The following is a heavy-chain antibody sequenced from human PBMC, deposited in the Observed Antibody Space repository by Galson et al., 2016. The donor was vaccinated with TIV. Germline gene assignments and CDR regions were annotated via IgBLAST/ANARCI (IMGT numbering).Heavy chain of an antibody. CDR3: ARAVTMRVADYYYGMDV. Sequence: SLRLSCAVSGFSFTDYYMNWIRQAPGKGLEWVSYISNGGSITYYADFVKGRFTISRDNAKNSLYLHMSSLRAEDTGVYCARAVTMRVADYYYGMDVWGQGTAVTVSS. D-gene: IGHD3-22*01. J-gene: IGHJ6*02. CDR1: GFSFTDYY. V-gene: IGHV3-11*04. CDR2: ISNGGSIT.